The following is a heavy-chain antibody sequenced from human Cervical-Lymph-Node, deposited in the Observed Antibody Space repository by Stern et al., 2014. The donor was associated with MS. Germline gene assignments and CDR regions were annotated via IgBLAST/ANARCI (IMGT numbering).Heavy chain of an antibody. CDR2: ISHDGNNK. V-gene: IGHV3-30*18. Sequence: VQLVESGGGVVQPGRSLRLSCAASGFSFNRYGMHWVRQAPGKGLEWVAVISHDGNNKYYADSVKGRFTISRDNSKNTLYPQMNSLRAEDTAVYFCAKDRWEWELPYYLDYWGQGTLVTVSS. J-gene: IGHJ4*02. CDR3: AKDRWEWELPYYLDY. CDR1: GFSFNRYG. D-gene: IGHD1-26*01.